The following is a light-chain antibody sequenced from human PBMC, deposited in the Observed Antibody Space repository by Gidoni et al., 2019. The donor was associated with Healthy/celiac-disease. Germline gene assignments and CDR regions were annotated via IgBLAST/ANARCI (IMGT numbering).Light chain of an antibody. CDR2: WAS. Sequence: DIVMTQSPDSLAVSLGVRATINCKSSQSVLYSPNNKNYLAWYQQKPGQPPKLLIYWASTRESGVPDRFSGSGSGTDFTLTISSLQAEDVAVYYCQQYYSTPLTFGQXTRLEIK. J-gene: IGKJ5*01. CDR1: QSVLYSPNNKNY. V-gene: IGKV4-1*01. CDR3: QQYYSTPLT.